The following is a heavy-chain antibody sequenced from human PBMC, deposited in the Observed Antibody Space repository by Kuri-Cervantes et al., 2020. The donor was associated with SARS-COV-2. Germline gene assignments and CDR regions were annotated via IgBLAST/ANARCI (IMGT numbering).Heavy chain of an antibody. CDR1: GDSVSSNSAA. V-gene: IGHV6-1*01. CDR2: TYYRSKWYN. Sequence: CAISGDSVSSNSAAWNWISQSPSRGLEWLGKTYYRSKWYNDYAVAVKSRITIKPDTSKNQLYLRPNSVTPEDTVVYCCARATGGATRETHEFDYWGQGTLVTVSS. J-gene: IGHJ4*02. CDR3: ARATGGATRETHEFDY. D-gene: IGHD1-26*01.